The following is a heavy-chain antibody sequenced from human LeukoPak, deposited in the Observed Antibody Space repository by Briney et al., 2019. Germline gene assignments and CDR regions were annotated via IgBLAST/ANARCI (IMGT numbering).Heavy chain of an antibody. D-gene: IGHD3-3*01. Sequence: SVKLCCNASGGTFSSYAVSWVRQAPGQGLEWMGGIIPIFGTANYAQKFQGRVTITTDESTSTAYMELSSLRSEDTAVYYCARATLKRFLEWGYKRDYYYYMDVWGKGTTVTVSS. CDR3: ARATLKRFLEWGYKRDYYYYMDV. CDR1: GGTFSSYA. J-gene: IGHJ6*03. CDR2: IIPIFGTA. V-gene: IGHV1-69*05.